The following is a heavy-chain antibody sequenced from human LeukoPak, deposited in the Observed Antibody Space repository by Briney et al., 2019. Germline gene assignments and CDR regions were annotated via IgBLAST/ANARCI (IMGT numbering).Heavy chain of an antibody. CDR3: ARHAVPAAIQNWFDH. J-gene: IGHJ5*02. D-gene: IGHD2-2*02. Sequence: GASLKISCKGSGSRFTSYWIGWARQMPGKGLEWMGIIYPGDSDTRYSPSFQGQVTISADKSISTAYLQWSSLKASDTAMYYCARHAVPAAIQNWFDHWGQGTLVTVSS. CDR1: GSRFTSYW. CDR2: IYPGDSDT. V-gene: IGHV5-51*01.